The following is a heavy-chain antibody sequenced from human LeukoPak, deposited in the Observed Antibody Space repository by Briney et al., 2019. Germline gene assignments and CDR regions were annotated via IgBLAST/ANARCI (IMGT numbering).Heavy chain of an antibody. CDR1: GYTFTSYG. CDR2: ISAYNGNT. V-gene: IGHV1-18*01. J-gene: IGHJ2*01. Sequence: GASVKVSCKASGYTFTSYGISWVRQAPGQGLEWMGWISAYNGNTNYAQKLQGRVTMTTDTSTSTAYMELSSLRSEDTAVYYCARGRIAVAGYWYFDLWGRGTLVTVSS. CDR3: ARGRIAVAGYWYFDL. D-gene: IGHD6-19*01.